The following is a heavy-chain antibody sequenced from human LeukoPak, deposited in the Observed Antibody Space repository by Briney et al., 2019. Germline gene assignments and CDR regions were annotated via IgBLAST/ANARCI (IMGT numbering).Heavy chain of an antibody. J-gene: IGHJ4*02. CDR1: GFTFSSYN. CDR3: ARGFHRYNYDSGAYSVY. V-gene: IGHV3-21*01. Sequence: GGSLRLSCAASGFTFSSYNMNWVRQAPGKGLEWVSSTSSSSDYIYYADSVKGRFTISRDNAKNSLYLQMNSLRAEDTAVYYCARGFHRYNYDSGAYSVYWGQGTLVTVSS. D-gene: IGHD3-22*01. CDR2: TSSSSDYI.